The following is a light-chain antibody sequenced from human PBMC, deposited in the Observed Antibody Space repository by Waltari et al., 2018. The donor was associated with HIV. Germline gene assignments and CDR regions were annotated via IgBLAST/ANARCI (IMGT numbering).Light chain of an antibody. CDR1: SSDIGGYDY. CDR3: CSYAGSYTEI. J-gene: IGLJ2*01. Sequence: QSALTQPASVAGSPGQSITISCTGTSSDIGGYDYVSWYQQHPGKAPKLMIFDVNKRPSGVPARFSGSKSGHTASLTISGLQADDEADYYCCSYAGSYTEIFGGGPKLTVL. CDR2: DVN. V-gene: IGLV2-11*01.